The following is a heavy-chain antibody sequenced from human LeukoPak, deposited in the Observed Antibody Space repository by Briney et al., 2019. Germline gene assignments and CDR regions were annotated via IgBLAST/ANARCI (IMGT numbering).Heavy chain of an antibody. CDR3: ARDHAIYYYDSSGYGY. CDR2: ISYDRSNK. D-gene: IGHD3-22*01. CDR1: GFTFSSYA. Sequence: GGSLRLSCAASGFTFSSYAMHWVRQAPGKGLEWVAVISYDRSNKYYADSVKGRFTISRDNSKNTLYLQMNSLRAEDTAVYYCARDHAIYYYDSSGYGYWGQGTLVTVSS. J-gene: IGHJ4*02. V-gene: IGHV3-30-3*01.